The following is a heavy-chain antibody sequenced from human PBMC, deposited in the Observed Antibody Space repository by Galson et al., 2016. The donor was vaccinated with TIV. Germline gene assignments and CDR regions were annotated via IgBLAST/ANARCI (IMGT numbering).Heavy chain of an antibody. J-gene: IGHJ6*03. CDR1: GGTLTCYA. V-gene: IGHV1-69*05. CDR2: IIRIFGTV. D-gene: IGHD1-26*01. CDR3: ARGCGSYSCYLDV. Sequence: SVKVSCKASGGTLTCYAVSWVRQAPGQGLEWMGEIIRIFGTVNYAQKFQGRVTITTDESTSAAYMELSSLRSEDTAVYYCARGCGSYSCYLDVWGKGTTVTVSS.